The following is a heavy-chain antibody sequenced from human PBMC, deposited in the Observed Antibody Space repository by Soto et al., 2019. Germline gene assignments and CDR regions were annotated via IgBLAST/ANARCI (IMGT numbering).Heavy chain of an antibody. CDR2: IDTTGTTT. CDR1: EFSFSTYW. CDR3: ASVSAAQYYYGMDA. D-gene: IGHD2-15*01. V-gene: IGHV3-74*01. Sequence: VQLVESGGGLVQPGGSLRLSCVASEFSFSTYWMHWVRQAPGKGLLWVARIDTTGTTTSYADSVQWRFTIARHNAKITVYLHMSRVRDEHTAIYGCASVSAAQYYYGMDAWGQGTKVTV. J-gene: IGHJ6*02.